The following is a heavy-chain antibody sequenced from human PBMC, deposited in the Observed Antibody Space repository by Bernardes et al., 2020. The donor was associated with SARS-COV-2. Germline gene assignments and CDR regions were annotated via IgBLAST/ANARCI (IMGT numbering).Heavy chain of an antibody. CDR3: AKDWGSGNQYYYYYAMDV. J-gene: IGHJ6*02. V-gene: IGHV3-23*01. CDR1: GFTFSSYA. D-gene: IGHD3-10*01. CDR2: ISGGGGTT. Sequence: GGSLRLSCAASGFTFSSYAMSWVRQAPGKGLEWVSAISGGGGTTYHADSVKGRFTISRDNSKNTLSLQMNSLRAEDTAVYYCAKDWGSGNQYYYYYAMDVWGQGTTVTVSS.